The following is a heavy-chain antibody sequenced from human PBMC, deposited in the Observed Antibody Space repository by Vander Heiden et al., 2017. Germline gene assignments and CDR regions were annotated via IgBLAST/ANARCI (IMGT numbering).Heavy chain of an antibody. CDR1: GFPFSSYG. Sequence: QVQLVESGGGVVQPVRSLRLSCAASGFPFSSYGMHWVRQAPGKGLEWVAVIWYDGSNKYYADSVKGRFTISRDNSKNTLYLQMNSLRAEDTAVYYCARGGSSTSGLDYWGQGTLVTVSS. V-gene: IGHV3-33*01. J-gene: IGHJ4*02. D-gene: IGHD2-2*01. CDR3: ARGGSSTSGLDY. CDR2: IWYDGSNK.